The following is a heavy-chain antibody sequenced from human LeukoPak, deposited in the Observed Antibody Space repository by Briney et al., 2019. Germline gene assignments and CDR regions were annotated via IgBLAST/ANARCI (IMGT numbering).Heavy chain of an antibody. J-gene: IGHJ1*01. V-gene: IGHV3-74*01. CDR3: VVGDYYDSSGYYRAFQH. D-gene: IGHD3-22*01. Sequence: GGSLRLSCAASGFTFSSYWMHWVRQAPGKGLVWVSRINSDGSSTSYADSVKGRFTISRDNAKNSLYLQMNSLRAEDTAVYYCVVGDYYDSSGYYRAFQHWGQGTLVTVSS. CDR1: GFTFSSYW. CDR2: INSDGSST.